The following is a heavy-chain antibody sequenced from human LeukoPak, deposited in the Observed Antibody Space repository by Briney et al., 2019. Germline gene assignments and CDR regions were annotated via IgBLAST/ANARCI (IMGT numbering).Heavy chain of an antibody. D-gene: IGHD3/OR15-3a*01. CDR3: AKDRTGWPTNFDS. J-gene: IGHJ4*02. V-gene: IGHV3-23*01. CDR1: GFTFSAYA. CDR2: ISRGGVTT. Sequence: PGGSLRLSCAASGFTFSAYAVSWVRQAPGKGRRWVSAISRGGVTTYSEDSVKGRFSISRDHSKNTLYLQLNSLRAEDTAVYYCAKDRTGWPTNFDSWGQGTLVTVSA.